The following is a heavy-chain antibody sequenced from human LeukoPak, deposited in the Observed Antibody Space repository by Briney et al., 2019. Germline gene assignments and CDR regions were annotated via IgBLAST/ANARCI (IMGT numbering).Heavy chain of an antibody. Sequence: PGGSLRLSCAASGFTVSNNYMSWVRQAPGKGLEWVSVIHSGGTTNYADSVRGRFTISRDNSKTTVYLHMNSLRAEDTAVYYCARDSDSGYGPFASWGQGTLATVSS. D-gene: IGHD5-12*01. CDR1: GFTVSNNY. J-gene: IGHJ4*02. CDR2: IHSGGTT. CDR3: ARDSDSGYGPFAS. V-gene: IGHV3-53*01.